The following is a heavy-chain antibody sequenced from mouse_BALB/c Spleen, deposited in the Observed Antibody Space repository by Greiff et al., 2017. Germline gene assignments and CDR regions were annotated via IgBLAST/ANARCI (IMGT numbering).Heavy chain of an antibody. J-gene: IGHJ4*01. CDR2: ISSGSSTI. Sequence: EVKLVESGGGLVQPVGSRKLSCAASGFTFSSFGMHWVRQAPEKGLEWVAYISSGSSTIYYADTVKGRFTISRDNPKNTLFLQMTSLRSEDTAMYYCARSPYYGNAMDYWGQGTSVTVSS. CDR1: GFTFSSFG. CDR3: ARSPYYGNAMDY. D-gene: IGHD2-10*01. V-gene: IGHV5-17*02.